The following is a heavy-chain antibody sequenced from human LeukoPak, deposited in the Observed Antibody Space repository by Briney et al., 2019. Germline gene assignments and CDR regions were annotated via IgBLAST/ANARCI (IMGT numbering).Heavy chain of an antibody. Sequence: PGGSLRLSCAASGFTVSSNYMTWVRQAPGKGLEWISSISGSGDFAFYADSVKGRFTISRDNSKNTLYLIMNGLRAEDTAVFFCAKAAIATSANWYYFGMDVWGQGTTVTVSS. CDR2: ISGSGDFA. D-gene: IGHD6-13*01. J-gene: IGHJ6*02. CDR1: GFTVSSNY. CDR3: AKAAIATSANWYYFGMDV. V-gene: IGHV3-23*01.